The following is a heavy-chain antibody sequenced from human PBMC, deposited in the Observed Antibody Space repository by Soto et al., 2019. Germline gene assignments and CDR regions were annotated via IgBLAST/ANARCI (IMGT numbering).Heavy chain of an antibody. CDR1: GYKFTSYW. V-gene: IGHV5-51*01. D-gene: IGHD3-22*01. Sequence: PXESLKISFRTSGYKFTSYWIAWVRQIPGKGLEWMGIIFPSDSDTRYSPSFQGQVTISADRSTSTVFLQWASLKASDTAVYFCARKDKSGYFNWFDYWGQGTLVTVSS. CDR3: ARKDKSGYFNWFDY. CDR2: IFPSDSDT. J-gene: IGHJ4*02.